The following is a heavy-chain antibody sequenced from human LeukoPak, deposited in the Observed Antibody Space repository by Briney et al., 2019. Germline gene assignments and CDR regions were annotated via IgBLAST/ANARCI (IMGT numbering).Heavy chain of an antibody. CDR1: GGSISSYY. V-gene: IGHV4-59*12. Sequence: PSETLSLTCTVSGGSISSYYWSWIRQTPGKGLEWIGYIYYSGSTNYNPSLKSRVTISVDTSKNQFSLKLSSVTAADTAVYYCARGGGGSYYFDYWGQGTLVTVSS. CDR3: ARGGGGSYYFDY. D-gene: IGHD1-26*01. CDR2: IYYSGST. J-gene: IGHJ4*02.